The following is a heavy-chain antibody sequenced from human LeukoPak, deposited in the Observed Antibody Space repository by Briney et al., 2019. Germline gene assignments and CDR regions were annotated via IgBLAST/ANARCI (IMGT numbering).Heavy chain of an antibody. CDR2: IYYNGNT. CDR1: DGSINSYY. J-gene: IGHJ4*02. Sequence: SETLSLTCSVSDGSINSYYWNWIRRPPGKGLEWIGYIYYNGNTNYSPSLKSRVTMSVDTSKNQFSLKLSSVTAADTAVYYCARVGPRRGEVFWGQGTLVTVSS. V-gene: IGHV4-59*01. D-gene: IGHD3-16*01. CDR3: ARVGPRRGEVF.